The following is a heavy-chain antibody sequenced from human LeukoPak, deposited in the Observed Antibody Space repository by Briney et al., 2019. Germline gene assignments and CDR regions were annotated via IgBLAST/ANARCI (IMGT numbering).Heavy chain of an antibody. J-gene: IGHJ4*02. V-gene: IGHV3-23*01. Sequence: GGSLRLSCAAAGFTFSSYAMSWVRQASGRGLEWVSTISGSGDSTYYADSVKGRFTISRDNSKNTVYLQMNSLRAEDTAVYYCPKGCASTSCYTSEYWGQGTLVTVSS. CDR3: PKGCASTSCYTSEY. D-gene: IGHD2-2*02. CDR1: GFTFSSYA. CDR2: ISGSGDST.